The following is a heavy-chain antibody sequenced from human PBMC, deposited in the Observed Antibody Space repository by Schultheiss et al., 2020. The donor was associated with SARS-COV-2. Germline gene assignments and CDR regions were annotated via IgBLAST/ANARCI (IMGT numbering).Heavy chain of an antibody. CDR3: ARGGLVVGYNWFDP. J-gene: IGHJ5*02. D-gene: IGHD2-15*01. CDR2: IYYSGST. Sequence: SETLSLTCAVYGGSFSGYYWSWIRQPPGKGLEWIGYIYYSGSTYYNPSLKSRVTISVDTSKNQFSLKLSSVTAADTAVYYCARGGLVVGYNWFDPWGQGTLVTVSS. V-gene: IGHV4-59*12. CDR1: GGSFSGYY.